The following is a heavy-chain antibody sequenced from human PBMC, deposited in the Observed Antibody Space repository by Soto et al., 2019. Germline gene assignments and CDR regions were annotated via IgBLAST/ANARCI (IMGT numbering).Heavy chain of an antibody. V-gene: IGHV4-59*01. CDR3: ARVQMATLYFDY. D-gene: IGHD5-12*01. CDR1: GGSISSYY. J-gene: IGHJ4*02. CDR2: IYYSGTH. Sequence: SETLSLTCTVSGGSISSYYWSWVRQPPGKGLEWIGYIYYSGTHNYNPSLKSRLTISVDTSKNQFSLKLNSVTAADTAVYYCARVQMATLYFDYWGRGTLVTVSS.